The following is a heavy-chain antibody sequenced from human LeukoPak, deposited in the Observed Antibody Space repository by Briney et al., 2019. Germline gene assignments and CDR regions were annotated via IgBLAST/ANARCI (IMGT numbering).Heavy chain of an antibody. J-gene: IGHJ4*02. CDR2: IKQDGSEK. Sequence: GGSLRLSCAASGFTFSSYWMSWVRQAPGKGLEWVANIKQDGSEKYYVDSVKGRFTISRDNAKNSLYLQMNNLRAEDTAVYYCARDLGYSYGSFDYWGQGTLVTVSS. V-gene: IGHV3-7*03. CDR3: ARDLGYSYGSFDY. D-gene: IGHD5-18*01. CDR1: GFTFSSYW.